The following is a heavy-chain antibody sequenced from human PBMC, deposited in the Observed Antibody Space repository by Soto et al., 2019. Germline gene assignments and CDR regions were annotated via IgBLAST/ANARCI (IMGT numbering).Heavy chain of an antibody. D-gene: IGHD1-1*01. CDR2: IYWDDGK. CDR3: AHRVDLNGNWNGGYFDF. J-gene: IGHJ4*02. Sequence: QITLKESGPTRVKPTQTLTLTCTFSGFSLTARPVGLGWIRHSPGKALEHLALIYWDDGKRYNPSLKTRLTIAKDTSNNPVVLTMTNMDPGDTATYYCAHRVDLNGNWNGGYFDFWGQGALVTVSS. CDR1: GFSLTARPVG. V-gene: IGHV2-5*02.